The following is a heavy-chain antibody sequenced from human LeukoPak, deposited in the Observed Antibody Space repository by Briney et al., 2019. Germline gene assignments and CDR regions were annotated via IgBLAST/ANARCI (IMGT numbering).Heavy chain of an antibody. J-gene: IGHJ6*03. Sequence: PSETLSLTCAVYGGSFSGYYRSWIRQRPGKGQEWIGEINHSGSTNYNPSLKSRVTISVDTSKNQFSLKLSSVTAADTAVYYCARRSSSSWYYYYYMDVWGKGTTVTISS. CDR2: INHSGST. V-gene: IGHV4-34*01. D-gene: IGHD6-13*01. CDR1: GGSFSGYY. CDR3: ARRSSSSWYYYYYMDV.